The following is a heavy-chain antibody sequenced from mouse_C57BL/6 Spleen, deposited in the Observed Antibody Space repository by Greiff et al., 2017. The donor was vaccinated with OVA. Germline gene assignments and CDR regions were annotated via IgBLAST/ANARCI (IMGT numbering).Heavy chain of an antibody. CDR3: ARRYDYDRGFAY. CDR2: INPNNGGT. D-gene: IGHD2-4*01. Sequence: EVKLQQSGPELVKPGASVKIPCKASGYTFTDYNMDWVKQSHGKSLEWIGDINPNNGGTIYNQKFKGKATLTVDKSSSTAYMELRSRTSEDTAVYYCARRYDYDRGFAYWGQGTLVTVSA. CDR1: GYTFTDYN. J-gene: IGHJ3*01. V-gene: IGHV1-18*01.